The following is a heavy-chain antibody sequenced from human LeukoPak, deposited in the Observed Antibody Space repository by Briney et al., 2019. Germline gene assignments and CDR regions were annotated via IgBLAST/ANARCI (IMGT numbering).Heavy chain of an antibody. CDR3: ARAKIAAADPADY. CDR2: IIPILGIA. Sequence: GASVKVSCKAFGYTFTSYYMHWVRQAPGQGLEWMGRIIPILGIANYAQKFQGRVTITADKSTSTAYMELSSLRSEDTAVYYCARAKIAAADPADYWGQGTLVTVSS. J-gene: IGHJ4*02. V-gene: IGHV1-69*04. CDR1: GYTFTSYY. D-gene: IGHD6-13*01.